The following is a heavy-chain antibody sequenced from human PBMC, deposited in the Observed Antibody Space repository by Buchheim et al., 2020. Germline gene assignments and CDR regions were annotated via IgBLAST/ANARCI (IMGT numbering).Heavy chain of an antibody. CDR2: INHSGNT. Sequence: QVQLHQWGARLLKPSETLSLTCAVYGGSFSGFFWSWVRQPPGKGLEWIGEINHSGNTNYNPSLKSRVIMSVDTSKNQFSLKLSSVTAADTAVYYCARVETMVRGVMRVYYFDYWGQGTL. CDR3: ARVETMVRGVMRVYYFDY. J-gene: IGHJ4*02. V-gene: IGHV4-34*01. CDR1: GGSFSGFF. D-gene: IGHD3-10*01.